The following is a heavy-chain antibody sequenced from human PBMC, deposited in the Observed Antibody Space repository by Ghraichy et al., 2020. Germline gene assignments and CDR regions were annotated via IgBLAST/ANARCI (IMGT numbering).Heavy chain of an antibody. D-gene: IGHD6-6*01. CDR3: ARRIAARAPGSYDY. V-gene: IGHV4-34*01. CDR2: INHSGST. Sequence: SETLSLTCAVYGGSFSGYYWSWIRQPPGKGLEWIGEINHSGSTNYNTSLKSRVTISVDTSTTQFSLKLSSVTAADTAVYYCARRIAARAPGSYDYWCQGTLVTVSS. CDR1: GGSFSGYY. J-gene: IGHJ4*02.